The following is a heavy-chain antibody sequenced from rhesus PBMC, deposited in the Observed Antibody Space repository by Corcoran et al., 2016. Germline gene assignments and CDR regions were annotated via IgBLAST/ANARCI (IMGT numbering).Heavy chain of an antibody. CDR3: TSKNQFALKLSSVTAADTVVYYCARARYSGDNRFDV. D-gene: IGHD4-17*01. CDR1: GGSISSSNW. Sequence: QVQLQESGPGLVKPSETLSLTCAVSGGSISSSNWWSWIRQSPGKGLEWIGGIYGSGGSTDYNQSLGNVRNGFGGLYVNDERTKYNPSLRIRVTISIDTSKNQFALKLSSVTAADTVVYYCARARYSGDNRFDVWGPGVLVTVSS. V-gene: IGHV4-93*01. J-gene: IGHJ5-1*01. CDR2: IYGSGGST.